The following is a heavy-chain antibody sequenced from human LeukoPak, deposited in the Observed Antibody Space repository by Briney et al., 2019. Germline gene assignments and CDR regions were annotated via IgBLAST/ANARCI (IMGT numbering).Heavy chain of an antibody. Sequence: GGSLRLSCAASGLIFSSHAMSWVRQTPEKGLEWVSAISSRGDSTYYADSVKGRFTISRDNSKNTLYLQMNSLRAEDTAVYYCARERTGDFDYWGQGTLVTVSS. V-gene: IGHV3-23*01. CDR2: ISSRGDST. CDR3: ARERTGDFDY. D-gene: IGHD1-1*01. J-gene: IGHJ4*02. CDR1: GLIFSSHA.